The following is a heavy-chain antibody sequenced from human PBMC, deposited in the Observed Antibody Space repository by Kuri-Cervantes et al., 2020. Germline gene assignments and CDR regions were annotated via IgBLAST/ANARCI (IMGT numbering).Heavy chain of an antibody. CDR3: AKSYSSGWTYGMDV. CDR2: LHYSGTT. V-gene: IGHV4-39*01. Sequence: SETLSLTCTVSGGSISSNSHYWGWIRQPPGKGLEWIGSLHYSGTTYYNPSLKSRVTISVDTSKNQFSLKLSSVTAADTAVYYCAKSYSSGWTYGMDVWGQGTTVTVSS. CDR1: GGSISSNSHY. J-gene: IGHJ6*02. D-gene: IGHD6-19*01.